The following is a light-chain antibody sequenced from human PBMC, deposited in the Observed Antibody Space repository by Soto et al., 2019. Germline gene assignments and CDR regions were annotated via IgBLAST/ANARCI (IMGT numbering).Light chain of an antibody. Sequence: QSALTQPASVSGSPGQSIAISCTGTSSDVGGYIYVSWYQHHPGKAPKLMIYEVSNRPSGVSNRFSGSKSGNTASLTISGLQAEDEADYYCSSYTSSSTYVLGNGTKVTVL. V-gene: IGLV2-14*01. CDR3: SSYTSSSTYV. J-gene: IGLJ1*01. CDR1: SSDVGGYIY. CDR2: EVS.